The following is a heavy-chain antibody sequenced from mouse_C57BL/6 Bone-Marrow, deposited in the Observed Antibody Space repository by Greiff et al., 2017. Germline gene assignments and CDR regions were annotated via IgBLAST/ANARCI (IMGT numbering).Heavy chain of an antibody. D-gene: IGHD4-1*01. CDR3: ARLGRVWFAY. J-gene: IGHJ3*01. Sequence: QVQLQQPGAELVKPGASVKLSCKASGYTFTSYWMHWVKQRPGQGLEWIGMIHPNSGSTNYNEKFKSKATLTVDKSSSTAYMQLSSLTSEDSEVYYWARLGRVWFAYWGQGTLVTVSA. V-gene: IGHV1-64*01. CDR2: IHPNSGST. CDR1: GYTFTSYW.